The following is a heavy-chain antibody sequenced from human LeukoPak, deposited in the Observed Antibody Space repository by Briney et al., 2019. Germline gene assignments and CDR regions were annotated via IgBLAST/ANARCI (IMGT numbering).Heavy chain of an antibody. CDR1: GGSISSQY. Sequence: SETLSLTCTVSGGSISSQYWSWIRQPPGKGLEWIGSIFYSGSTNYNPSLKSRVTISVDTPKNQFSLKLSSVTAADTAVDYCARSQYPEYYMDVWGKGTTVTVSS. D-gene: IGHD2-2*02. J-gene: IGHJ6*03. V-gene: IGHV4-59*11. CDR2: IFYSGST. CDR3: ARSQYPEYYMDV.